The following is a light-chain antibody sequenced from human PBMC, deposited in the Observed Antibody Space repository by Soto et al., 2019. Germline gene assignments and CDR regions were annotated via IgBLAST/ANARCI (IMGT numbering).Light chain of an antibody. CDR1: GSNIGAGYD. J-gene: IGLJ1*01. Sequence: QSVLTQSPSVSGAPGQRVTISCTGSGSNIGAGYDVHWYQQLPGTAPKLLIYGNNNRPSGVPDRFSGSKSGTSASLAITGLQAEDEADYYCQSYDSSLSGYVFGTGTKLTVL. V-gene: IGLV1-40*01. CDR3: QSYDSSLSGYV. CDR2: GNN.